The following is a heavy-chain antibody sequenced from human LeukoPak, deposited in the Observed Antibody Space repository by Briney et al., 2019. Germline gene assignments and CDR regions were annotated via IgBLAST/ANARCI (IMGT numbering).Heavy chain of an antibody. CDR1: GYTFTSYG. J-gene: IGHJ6*03. Sequence: GASVKVSCKASGYTFTSYGISWVRQAPGQGLEWMGWISAYNGNTNYAQKLQGRVTMTTDTSTSTAYMELRSLRSVDTAVYYCARDIFVGSRLGAPGHYYYYMDVWGKGTTVTISS. D-gene: IGHD3-16*01. V-gene: IGHV1-18*01. CDR2: ISAYNGNT. CDR3: ARDIFVGSRLGAPGHYYYYMDV.